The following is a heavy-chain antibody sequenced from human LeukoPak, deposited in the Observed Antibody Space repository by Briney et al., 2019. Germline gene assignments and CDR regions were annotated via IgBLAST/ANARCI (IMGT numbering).Heavy chain of an antibody. CDR1: GFTLTDHY. V-gene: IGHV3-11*01. CDR2: ITSSGTTR. D-gene: IGHD4-17*01. Sequence: GGSLRLFCTVSGFTLTDHYMSWFRQSPGRGLEWISWITSSGTTRDYADSVKGRITISRDNTKNSVYLQMTSLRPDDTAVYYCARDPDYGDPYWGQGTLVTVSS. CDR3: ARDPDYGDPY. J-gene: IGHJ4*02.